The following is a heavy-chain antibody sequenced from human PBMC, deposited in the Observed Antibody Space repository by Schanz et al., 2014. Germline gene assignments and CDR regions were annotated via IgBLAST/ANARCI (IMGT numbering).Heavy chain of an antibody. V-gene: IGHV1-8*02. CDR3: ARGRTFDY. CDR2: MNPNSGNP. CDR1: RYTFNTYG. Sequence: QVQLVQSGDEVKKPGASVKVSCEASRYTFNTYGLNWVRQAPGQGLEWLGWMNPNSGNPGFAQKFRGRVTMTRNTSMSTAYIELHILTSEDTAVYYCARGRTFDYWGQGTLVTVSS. J-gene: IGHJ4*02.